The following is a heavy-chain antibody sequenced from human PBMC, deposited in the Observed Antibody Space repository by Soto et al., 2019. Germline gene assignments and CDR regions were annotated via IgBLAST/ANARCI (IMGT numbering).Heavy chain of an antibody. CDR3: ARGSVDTVDSSGFYEY. CDR1: GGSVNSGHYY. D-gene: IGHD3-22*01. CDR2: IYYSGST. J-gene: IGHJ4*02. V-gene: IGHV4-61*01. Sequence: SETLSLTCTVSGGSVNSGHYYWNWIRQSPGKGLEWIGYIYYSGSTNYNSSLKSRLSISIDTSRNQFSLKLTSVTAADTAVYYCARGSVDTVDSSGFYEYWGQGTPVTVSS.